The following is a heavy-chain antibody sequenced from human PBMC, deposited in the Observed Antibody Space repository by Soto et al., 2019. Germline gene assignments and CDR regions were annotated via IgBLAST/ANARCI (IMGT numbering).Heavy chain of an antibody. J-gene: IGHJ6*02. D-gene: IGHD2-21*01. Sequence: ASVKVSCKASGGTFSSYAISWVRQAPGQGLEWMGGIIPIFGTANYAQKFQGRVTITADESTSTAYMELSSLRSEDTAVYYCAYSMVTNYYYYYGMDVWGQGTTVTVSS. CDR1: GGTFSSYA. CDR2: IIPIFGTA. CDR3: AYSMVTNYYYYYGMDV. V-gene: IGHV1-69*13.